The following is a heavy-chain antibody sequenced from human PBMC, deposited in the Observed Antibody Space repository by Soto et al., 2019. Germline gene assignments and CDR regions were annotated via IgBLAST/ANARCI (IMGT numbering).Heavy chain of an antibody. CDR1: GFTFYDYT. CDR2: ISWDGGST. J-gene: IGHJ6*02. Sequence: EVRLVQSGGVVAQPGGSLRLSCAASGFTFYDYTMHWVRQVPGRGLEWVSLISWDGGSTYYADSVKGRFTISRDNSKNSLYLQMNSLRTDDTALYYCATDVIAARPYYFFGLDVWGQGTTVTVAS. D-gene: IGHD6-6*01. V-gene: IGHV3-43*01. CDR3: ATDVIAARPYYFFGLDV.